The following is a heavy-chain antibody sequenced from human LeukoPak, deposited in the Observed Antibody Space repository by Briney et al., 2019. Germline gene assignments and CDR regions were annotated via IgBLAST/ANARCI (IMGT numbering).Heavy chain of an antibody. V-gene: IGHV4-30-4*08. D-gene: IGHD3-22*01. Sequence: SETLSLTCTVSGGSISSGDYYWSWIRQPPGKGLEWIGYIYYSGSTYYNPSLKSRVTISVGTSKNQFSLKLSSVTAADTAVYYCARQNYYDSSGYYYYMDVWGKGTTVTVSS. CDR1: GGSISSGDYY. CDR3: ARQNYYDSSGYYYYMDV. CDR2: IYYSGST. J-gene: IGHJ6*03.